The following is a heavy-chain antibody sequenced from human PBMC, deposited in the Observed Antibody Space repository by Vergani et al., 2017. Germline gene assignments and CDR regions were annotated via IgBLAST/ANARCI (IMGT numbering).Heavy chain of an antibody. CDR3: AREGYDILTGYYDNWFDP. D-gene: IGHD3-9*01. Sequence: QVQLVQSGAEEKKPGASVKVSCKASGYTFTGYYMHWVRQAPGQGLEWMGWINPNSGGTNYAQKFQGRVTMTRDTSISTAYMELSRLRSDDTAVYYCAREGYDILTGYYDNWFDPWGQGTLVTVSS. V-gene: IGHV1-2*02. CDR1: GYTFTGYY. CDR2: INPNSGGT. J-gene: IGHJ5*02.